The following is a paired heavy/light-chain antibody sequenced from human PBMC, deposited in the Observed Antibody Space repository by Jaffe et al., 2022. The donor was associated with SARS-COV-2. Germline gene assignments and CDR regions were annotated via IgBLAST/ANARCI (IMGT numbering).Light chain of an antibody. CDR3: QQFGRSEVT. CDR1: QSVTSSY. V-gene: IGKV3-20*01. J-gene: IGKJ4*01. CDR2: GAS. Sequence: EIVLAQSPGTLSLSPGERATLSCRVSQSVTSSYLAWYQQKPGQAPTLLIYGASSRATGTPDRFSGSGSGTDFTLTISRLEPEDFALYYCQQFGRSEVTFGGGTRVEIK.
Heavy chain of an antibody. J-gene: IGHJ6*03. Sequence: QVQLEQSGSELKKPGASVKVSCKASGYTFTTYAVNWVRQAPGQGLEWMGWINTNTGNPTYAQDFTGRFVFSLDTSVSTAYLQISSLKAEDTAVYFCARVRWSTDPPYYYMDVWGKGTTVTVSS. CDR1: GYTFTTYA. D-gene: IGHD1-26*01. CDR2: INTNTGNP. CDR3: ARVRWSTDPPYYYMDV. V-gene: IGHV7-4-1*02.